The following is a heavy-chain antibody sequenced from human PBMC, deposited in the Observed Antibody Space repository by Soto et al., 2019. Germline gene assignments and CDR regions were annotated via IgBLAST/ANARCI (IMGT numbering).Heavy chain of an antibody. Sequence: GGSPVLSSKPSGSNFRTYRLLWVRQAKGKGLEWVALISYDGDHKYYTDSARGRFTVSRDNFNNMMFLQMDSLRPEDSAVYYCAKKIMGYASHSDAMDVWGQGTTVTFSS. CDR2: ISYDGDHK. J-gene: IGHJ6*02. D-gene: IGHD5-12*01. CDR1: GSNFRTYR. CDR3: AKKIMGYASHSDAMDV. V-gene: IGHV3-30*18.